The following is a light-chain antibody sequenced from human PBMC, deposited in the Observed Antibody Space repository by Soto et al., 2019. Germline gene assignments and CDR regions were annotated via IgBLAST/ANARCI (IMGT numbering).Light chain of an antibody. CDR3: QQYDNSPYT. J-gene: IGKJ2*01. CDR2: GAS. CDR1: QSVSSTY. Sequence: EIVLTQSPGTLSLSPGERATLSCRASQSVSSTYLAWYQQKPGQAPRLLIYGASSRATGIPDRFSGSGSGTDFTLTISRLEPEDFAVYYCQQYDNSPYTFGQGTKLESK. V-gene: IGKV3-20*01.